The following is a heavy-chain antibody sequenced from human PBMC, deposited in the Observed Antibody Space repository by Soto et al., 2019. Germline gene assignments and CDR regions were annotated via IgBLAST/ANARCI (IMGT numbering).Heavy chain of an antibody. J-gene: IGHJ6*02. CDR1: GYTFTDYG. D-gene: IGHD2-2*01. Sequence: QVQLVQSGAEVKKPGASLRVSCKASGYTFTDYGLSWVRQAPGQGLEWMGWINAYNGITNYAQKIQARVTMTKDTSTSTAYIELRSLRSDDTAVYSCVSDPGGYCTSTSCHSDVWGQGTTGTVSS. CDR2: INAYNGIT. CDR3: VSDPGGYCTSTSCHSDV. V-gene: IGHV1-18*04.